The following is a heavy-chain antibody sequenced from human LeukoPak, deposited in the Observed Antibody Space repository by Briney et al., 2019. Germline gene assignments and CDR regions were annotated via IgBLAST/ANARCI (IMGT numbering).Heavy chain of an antibody. J-gene: IGHJ4*02. CDR2: INPSSGGT. Sequence: VASVTVSCKASGYTFTGYYMHWVRQAPGQGLEWMGWINPSSGGTNYAQKFQGRVTMTTDTSTSTAYMELRSLRSDDTAFYYCAREPSASPPDFWGQGTLVTVSS. D-gene: IGHD1-26*01. V-gene: IGHV1-2*02. CDR1: GYTFTGYY. CDR3: AREPSASPPDF.